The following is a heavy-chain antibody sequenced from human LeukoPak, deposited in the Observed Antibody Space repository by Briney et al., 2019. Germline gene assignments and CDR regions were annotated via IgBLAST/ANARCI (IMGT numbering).Heavy chain of an antibody. CDR2: ISSSSTYT. CDR3: ARVVGALFDY. J-gene: IGHJ4*02. CDR1: GFTFSDYY. D-gene: IGHD1-26*01. Sequence: PGGSLRLSCAASGFTFSDYYMSWIRQAPGKGLEWVSYISSSSTYTNYADSVKGRFTISRDNAKNSLYLQMNSLRAEDTVVYYCARVVGALFDYWGQGTLVTVSS. V-gene: IGHV3-11*05.